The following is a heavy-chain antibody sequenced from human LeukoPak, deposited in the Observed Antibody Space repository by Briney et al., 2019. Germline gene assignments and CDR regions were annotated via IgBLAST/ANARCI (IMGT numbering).Heavy chain of an antibody. CDR2: ISGNDYTT. V-gene: IGHV3-23*01. D-gene: IGHD2-15*01. CDR3: AKDSWGGGNCMDV. Sequence: GGSLRLSCAASGFTFSDYYMSWVRQAPGKGLEWLSEISGNDYTTYYADSVKGRFTISRDNSKSTLYLQMNSLRAEDTAVYFCAKDSWGGGNCMDVWGKGTTVTVSS. J-gene: IGHJ6*03. CDR1: GFTFSDYY.